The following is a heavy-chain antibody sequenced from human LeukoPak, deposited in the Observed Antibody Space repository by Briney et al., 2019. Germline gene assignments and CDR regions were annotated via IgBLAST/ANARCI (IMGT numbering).Heavy chain of an antibody. J-gene: IGHJ4*02. V-gene: IGHV1-2*06. D-gene: IGHD3-3*01. Sequence: ASVKVSCKASGYIFTSYYIHWVRQAPGQGLEWMGRINPNSGGTNYAQKFQGRVTMTRDTSISTAYMELSRLRSDDTAVYYCARDRQFLEWLSPDYWGQGTLVTVSS. CDR2: INPNSGGT. CDR3: ARDRQFLEWLSPDY. CDR1: GYIFTSYY.